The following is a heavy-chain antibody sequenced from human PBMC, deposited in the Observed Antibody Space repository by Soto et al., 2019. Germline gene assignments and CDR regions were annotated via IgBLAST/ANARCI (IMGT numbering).Heavy chain of an antibody. CDR2: VNEDGSEK. CDR3: ARLANIFDFDN. V-gene: IGHV3-7*03. Sequence: LRLSCAASGFTFSSYYMSWVRQAQGKGLEWVANVNEDGSEKYYVDSVKGRFTVSRDNAKNSLYLQMNSLRAEDTAMYYCARLANIFDFDNWGHGTLVTVSS. CDR1: GFTFSSYY. J-gene: IGHJ4*01. D-gene: IGHD2-21*01.